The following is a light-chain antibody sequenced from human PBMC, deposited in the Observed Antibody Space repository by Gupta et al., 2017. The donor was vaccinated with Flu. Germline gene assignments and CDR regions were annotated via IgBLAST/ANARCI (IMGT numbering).Light chain of an antibody. V-gene: IGKV3-20*01. Sequence: TLSLSLGERATLACRARQSVSKGYLGWYQQKPGQAPRLLIYGASNRATGIPDRFSGSWYGKDLTLTSSRREPEEFAGYCCQQYGSVPQLTFGGGTTVEIK. CDR2: GAS. CDR3: QQYGSVPQLT. J-gene: IGKJ4*01. CDR1: QSVSKGY.